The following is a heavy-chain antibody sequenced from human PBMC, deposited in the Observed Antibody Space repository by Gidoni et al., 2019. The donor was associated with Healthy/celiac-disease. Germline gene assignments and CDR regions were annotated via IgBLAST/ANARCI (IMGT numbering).Heavy chain of an antibody. CDR1: GCSISSGGYY. Sequence: QVQLQQSGPGLVKPSQTLSLTCTVSGCSISSGGYYWSWIGQHPGKGLEWIGYIFYSGRTDYNPSLKSRVTISVDTSKNQFSLKLSSVTAADTAVYYCARGSPIFGVVWGQGTLVTVSS. D-gene: IGHD3-3*01. CDR2: IFYSGRT. CDR3: ARGSPIFGVV. V-gene: IGHV4-31*03. J-gene: IGHJ4*02.